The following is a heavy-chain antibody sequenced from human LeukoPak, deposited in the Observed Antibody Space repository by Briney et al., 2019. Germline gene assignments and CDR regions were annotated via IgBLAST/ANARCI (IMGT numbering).Heavy chain of an antibody. V-gene: IGHV3-21*01. CDR1: GFTFSSFA. CDR3: VRGDCSGVSCYLPEYFRH. D-gene: IGHD2-15*01. J-gene: IGHJ1*01. Sequence: SGGSLRLSCAASGFTFSSFAMTWVHQAPGKGLEWVSSISSSSSYIYYADSVKGRFTISRDNAKNSLYLQMNSLRAEDTAVYYCVRGDCSGVSCYLPEYFRHWGQGTLVTVSS. CDR2: ISSSSSYI.